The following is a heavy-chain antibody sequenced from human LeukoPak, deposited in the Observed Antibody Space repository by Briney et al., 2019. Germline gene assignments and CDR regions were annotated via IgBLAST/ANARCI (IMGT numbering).Heavy chain of an antibody. CDR1: GRSISSYY. V-gene: IGHV4-59*12. D-gene: IGHD3-3*01. J-gene: IGHJ5*02. CDR3: ARCNLMEWLLPNWFDP. Sequence: PSETLSLTCTVAGRSISSYYWSLIRQPPGKGLEWIAYISDIGSINYNPSLKSRVTISLDTSKNQFSLKLSSVTAADTAVYYCARCNLMEWLLPNWFDPWGQGTLVTVSS. CDR2: ISDIGSI.